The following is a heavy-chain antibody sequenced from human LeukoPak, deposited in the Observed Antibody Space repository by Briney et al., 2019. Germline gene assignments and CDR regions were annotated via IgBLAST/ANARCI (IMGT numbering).Heavy chain of an antibody. V-gene: IGHV5-51*01. CDR3: ARSPYYYDSSGPGDY. CDR1: GYCFTSYW. Sequence: GEYTQISCNGSGYCFTSYWIDWGRQLPGKGKGWVGIIYPGDSGSSYSQPFLDKVTILSDNTISTAYLQWSSLQASDTAMYYCARSPYYYDSSGPGDYWGQGTLVTVSS. J-gene: IGHJ4*02. D-gene: IGHD3-22*01. CDR2: IYPGDSGS.